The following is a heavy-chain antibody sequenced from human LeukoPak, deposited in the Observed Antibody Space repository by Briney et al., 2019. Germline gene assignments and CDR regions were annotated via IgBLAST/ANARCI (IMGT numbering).Heavy chain of an antibody. Sequence: GRSLRLSCAASGFTFSTYGMHGVRQAPGKGLEWVAVILFVGSIQYYADSVKGRFTISRDNSTKTLYLQINSPRAEDTAVYYCAKETFSSCWYYFYYWGQGALVTVSS. J-gene: IGHJ4*02. CDR1: GFTFSTYG. CDR2: ILFVGSIQ. D-gene: IGHD6-19*01. V-gene: IGHV3-33*06. CDR3: AKETFSSCWYYFYY.